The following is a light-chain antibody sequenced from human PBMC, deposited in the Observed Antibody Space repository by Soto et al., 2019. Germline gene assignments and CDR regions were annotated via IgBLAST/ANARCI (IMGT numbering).Light chain of an antibody. Sequence: QSVLTQPASVSGSPGQSITISCTGTSSDVGSYNLVSWYQQHPGKAPKLMIYEGTKRPSGVSHRFSGSKSGNTASLTIFGLQAEDEADYYCCSYADSSTLWVFGGGTKLTVL. CDR2: EGT. J-gene: IGLJ3*02. CDR3: CSYADSSTLWV. V-gene: IGLV2-23*01. CDR1: SSDVGSYNL.